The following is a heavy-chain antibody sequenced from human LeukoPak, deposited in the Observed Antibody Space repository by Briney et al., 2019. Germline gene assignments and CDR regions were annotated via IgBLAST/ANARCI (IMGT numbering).Heavy chain of an antibody. J-gene: IGHJ4*02. CDR3: AREGITGTTSHFDY. Sequence: ASVKVSCKASGYTFTGYYIHWVRQAPGQGLEWMGWINPNSGGTNYAQKFQGRVTMTRDTSISTAYMELSRLRSDDTAVYYCAREGITGTTSHFDYWGQGTLVTVSS. CDR2: INPNSGGT. V-gene: IGHV1-2*02. D-gene: IGHD1-7*01. CDR1: GYTFTGYY.